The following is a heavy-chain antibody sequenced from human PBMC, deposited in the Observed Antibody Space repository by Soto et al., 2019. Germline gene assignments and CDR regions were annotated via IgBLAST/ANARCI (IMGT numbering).Heavy chain of an antibody. D-gene: IGHD6-25*01. J-gene: IGHJ5*02. Sequence: QVQLQESGPGLVKPSETLSLTCTVSGGSISSYYWSWIRQPPGKGLEWIGYIYYSGSTNYNPSLKSRVTIXXDXSXXQFSLKLSSVTAPDTAVYYCARPHGGSSGWDNWFDPWGQGTLVTVPS. V-gene: IGHV4-59*01. CDR1: GGSISSYY. CDR3: ARPHGGSSGWDNWFDP. CDR2: IYYSGST.